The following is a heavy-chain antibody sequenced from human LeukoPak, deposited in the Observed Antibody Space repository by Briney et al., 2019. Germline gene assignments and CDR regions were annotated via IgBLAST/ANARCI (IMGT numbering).Heavy chain of an antibody. Sequence: ASVKVSCKASGYTFTSYGINWVRQAPGQGLEWMGWISPYNGNTNYALRLQGRVTMTTDTSTSTTYMELRSLRSDDTAVYYCARDRADRWLQYNWGQGTLVTVSS. CDR3: ARDRADRWLQYN. CDR2: ISPYNGNT. V-gene: IGHV1-18*01. D-gene: IGHD5-24*01. CDR1: GYTFTSYG. J-gene: IGHJ4*02.